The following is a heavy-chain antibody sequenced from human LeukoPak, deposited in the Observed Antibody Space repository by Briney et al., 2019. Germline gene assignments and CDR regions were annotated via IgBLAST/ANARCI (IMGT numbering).Heavy chain of an antibody. CDR2: IYYSGST. CDR1: GGSIGSGGYY. J-gene: IGHJ4*02. Sequence: SQTLSLTCTVSGGSIGSGGYYWSWIRQHPGKGLEWIGYIYYSGSTYYNPSLKSRVTISVDTSKNQFSLKLSSVTAADTAVYYCARARLRYFDWVYWGQGTLVTVSS. CDR3: ARARLRYFDWVY. D-gene: IGHD3-9*01. V-gene: IGHV4-31*03.